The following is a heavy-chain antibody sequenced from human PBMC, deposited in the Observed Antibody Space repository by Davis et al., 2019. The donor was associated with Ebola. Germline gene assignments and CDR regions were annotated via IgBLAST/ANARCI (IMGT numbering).Heavy chain of an antibody. CDR3: ARGDSGWGSDY. CDR1: GYTFTSYY. V-gene: IGHV1-46*01. CDR2: INPSGGST. J-gene: IGHJ4*02. D-gene: IGHD6-19*01. Sequence: ASVKVSCKASGYTFTSYYMDWVRQAPGQGLEWMGRINPSGGSTRYAQKFQGRVTMTRDTSTSTVYMELSRLRSEDTAVYYCARGDSGWGSDYWGQGTLVTVSS.